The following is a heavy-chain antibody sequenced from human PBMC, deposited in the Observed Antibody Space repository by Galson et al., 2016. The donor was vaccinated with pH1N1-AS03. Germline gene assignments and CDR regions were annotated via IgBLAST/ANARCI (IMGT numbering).Heavy chain of an antibody. J-gene: IGHJ3*02. CDR2: ISSSGSIF. CDR3: ASPYSGYDGQDAFDI. V-gene: IGHV3-48*04. D-gene: IGHD5-12*01. Sequence: SLRLSCAASGFIFSSYSMNWVRQAPGKGLEWVSYISSSGSIFQYADSVKGRFTISRDNARTSLYLQMNSLGAEDTAMYYCASPYSGYDGQDAFDIWGQGTMVTVSS. CDR1: GFIFSSYS.